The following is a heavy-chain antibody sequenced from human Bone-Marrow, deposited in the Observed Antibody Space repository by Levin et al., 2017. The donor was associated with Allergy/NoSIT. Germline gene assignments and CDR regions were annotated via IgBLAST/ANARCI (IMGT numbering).Heavy chain of an antibody. CDR1: GFTFSIYS. CDR3: ARGLEYSGLP. V-gene: IGHV3-21*01. CDR2: ISSSGSDM. J-gene: IGHJ5*02. D-gene: IGHD5-12*01. Sequence: GGSLRLSCTVSGFTFSIYSINWVRQAPGKGLEWVSSISSSGSDMYYADSVKGRFTISRDNAKNSLYLQMNSLRVEDTAVYYCARGLEYSGLPWGQGTLVTVSS.